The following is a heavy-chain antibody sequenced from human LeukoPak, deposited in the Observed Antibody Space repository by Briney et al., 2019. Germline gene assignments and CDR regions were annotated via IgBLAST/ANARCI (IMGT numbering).Heavy chain of an antibody. CDR1: GGSISSGGYY. CDR2: IYYSGST. CDR3: ARQLLWFGELSQYFDY. J-gene: IGHJ4*02. Sequence: PSQTLSLTCTVSGGSISSGGYYWSWIRQPPGKGLEWIGYIYYSGSTYYNPSLKSRVTISVDTSKNQFSLKLSSVTAADTAVYYCARQLLWFGELSQYFDYWGQGTLVTVSS. D-gene: IGHD3-10*01. V-gene: IGHV4-30-4*01.